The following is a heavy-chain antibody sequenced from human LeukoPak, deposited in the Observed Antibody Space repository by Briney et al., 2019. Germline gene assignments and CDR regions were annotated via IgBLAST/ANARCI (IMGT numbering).Heavy chain of an antibody. D-gene: IGHD4/OR15-4a*01. CDR2: ISSSSSYT. CDR1: GFTFSDYY. J-gene: IGHJ4*02. Sequence: GGSLRLSCAASGFTFSDYYMSWIRQAPGKGLEWVSYISSSSSYTTYADSVKGRFTISRDNAKNSLYLQMNSLRAEDTAVYYCARDDYKADAYWGQGTLVTVSS. CDR3: ARDDYKADAY. V-gene: IGHV3-11*05.